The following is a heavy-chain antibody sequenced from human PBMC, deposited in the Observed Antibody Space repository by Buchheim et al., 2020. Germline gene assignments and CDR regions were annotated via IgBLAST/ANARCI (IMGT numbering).Heavy chain of an antibody. Sequence: QVQLQESGPGLVKPSQTLSLTCTVSGGSISSGSYYWSWIRQPAGKGLEWIGRIYTSGSTNYNPSLKSRVTISVDTSKNQFSLKLSSVTAADTAVYYCARLHYDFWSGYFHNWLDPWGQGTL. V-gene: IGHV4-61*02. CDR1: GGSISSGSYY. CDR3: ARLHYDFWSGYFHNWLDP. J-gene: IGHJ5*02. D-gene: IGHD3-3*01. CDR2: IYTSGST.